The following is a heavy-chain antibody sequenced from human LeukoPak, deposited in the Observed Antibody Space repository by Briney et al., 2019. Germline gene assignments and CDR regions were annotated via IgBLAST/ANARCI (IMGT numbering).Heavy chain of an antibody. D-gene: IGHD5-12*01. CDR2: ISSSGSTI. V-gene: IGHV3-11*04. J-gene: IGHJ4*02. CDR3: ARARRGYSGYDPFDY. CDR1: GFTFSDYY. Sequence: GGSLRLSCAASGFTFSDYYMSWIRQAPGKGLEWVSYISSSGSTIYYADSVKGRFTISRDNAMNSLYLQMNSLRAEDTAVYYCARARRGYSGYDPFDYWGQGTLVTVSS.